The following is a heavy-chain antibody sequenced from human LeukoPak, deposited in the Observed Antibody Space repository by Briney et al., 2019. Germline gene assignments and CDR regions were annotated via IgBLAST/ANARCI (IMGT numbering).Heavy chain of an antibody. CDR1: GFSLSDYS. J-gene: IGHJ2*01. V-gene: IGHV3-21*01. D-gene: IGHD4-23*01. CDR3: ARMEKTTVVTLRYFDL. CDR2: ISTSSTYI. Sequence: GGSLRLSCAASGFSLSDYSMNWVRQAPGKGLERVSSISTSSTYIYHADSVKGRFTISRDNAKKSLYLQMNSLTAEDTAVYYCARMEKTTVVTLRYFDLWGRGTLVTVSS.